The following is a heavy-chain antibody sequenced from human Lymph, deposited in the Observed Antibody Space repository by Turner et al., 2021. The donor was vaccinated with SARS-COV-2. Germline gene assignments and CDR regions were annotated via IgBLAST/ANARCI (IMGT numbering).Heavy chain of an antibody. CDR1: GYLFTTDW. Sequence: RQVQSGARVNTPGESLQISCRSSGYLFTTDWSGWVRQLPGKGLEWWGSIYPGDSDTRNSPPFQGQGTIAADKSISTADLKWSSLKASDNAMYYCARREWGGSLGYIDYWGQGTLVTVSS. V-gene: IGHV5-51*01. CDR3: ARREWGGSLGYIDY. D-gene: IGHD3-3*01. J-gene: IGHJ4*02. CDR2: IYPGDSDT.